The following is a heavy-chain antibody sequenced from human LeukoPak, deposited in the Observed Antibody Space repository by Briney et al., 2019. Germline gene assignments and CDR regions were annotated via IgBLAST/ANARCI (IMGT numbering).Heavy chain of an antibody. CDR2: ISSSSSYI. J-gene: IGHJ4*02. CDR1: GFTSSGYS. Sequence: GGPLRLSCTASGFTSSGYSLNWVRQAPGKGLEWVSSISSSSSYIYYADSVKGRFTISRDNAKNSLYLQMNSLRAEDTAVYYCAREGESRDGYNYFDYWGQGTLVTVSS. V-gene: IGHV3-21*01. D-gene: IGHD5-24*01. CDR3: AREGESRDGYNYFDY.